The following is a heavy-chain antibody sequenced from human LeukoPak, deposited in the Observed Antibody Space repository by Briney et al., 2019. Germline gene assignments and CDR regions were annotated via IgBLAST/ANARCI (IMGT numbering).Heavy chain of an antibody. CDR2: ISGSGGST. D-gene: IGHD3-10*01. Sequence: GGSLRLSCAASGFTFSNYAMGWVRQAPGKRLEWVSGISGSGGSTYYADSVKGRFSISTDNSKNTMYLQMNNLRAEDTAVYYCAKDGVYYYSSGSYNYFDYSGQGTLVTVSS. CDR1: GFTFSNYA. CDR3: AKDGVYYYSSGSYNYFDY. V-gene: IGHV3-23*01. J-gene: IGHJ4*02.